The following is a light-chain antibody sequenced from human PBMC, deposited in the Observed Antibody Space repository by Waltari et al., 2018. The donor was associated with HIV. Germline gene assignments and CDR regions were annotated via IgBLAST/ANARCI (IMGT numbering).Light chain of an antibody. V-gene: IGLV2-8*01. CDR3: SSHAGSKVV. Sequence: QSALTQPPSASGSPGQSVTLPFTGTSSDVGGYNYVSWHQQHPGKAPKLMIYDVIKRPSGVPDRFSGSKSGNTASLTVSGLQPEDEADYYCSSHAGSKVVFGGGTRLTVL. J-gene: IGLJ2*01. CDR2: DVI. CDR1: SSDVGGYNY.